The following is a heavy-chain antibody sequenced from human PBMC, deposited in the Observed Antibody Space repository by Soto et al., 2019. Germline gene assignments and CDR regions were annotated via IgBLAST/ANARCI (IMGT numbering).Heavy chain of an antibody. D-gene: IGHD3-16*01. Sequence: PGGSLRLSCAASGFTFSSYSMNWVRQAPGKGLEWVSYISSSSSTIYYADSVKGRFTISRDNAKNSLYLQMNSLRAEDTAVYYCARNSMGVSYGPAAFDIWGQGTMVTVSS. CDR2: ISSSSSTI. J-gene: IGHJ3*02. CDR3: ARNSMGVSYGPAAFDI. CDR1: GFTFSSYS. V-gene: IGHV3-48*01.